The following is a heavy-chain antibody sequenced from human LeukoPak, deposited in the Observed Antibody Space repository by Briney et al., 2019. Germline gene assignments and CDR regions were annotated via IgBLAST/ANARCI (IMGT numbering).Heavy chain of an antibody. Sequence: SETLSLTCTVSGGSISSSSYYWSWIRQPPGKGLEWIGYIYYSGSTNYNPSLKSRVTISVDTSKNQFSLKLSSVTAADTAVYYCARLETSYYFDYWGQGTLVTVSS. J-gene: IGHJ4*02. D-gene: IGHD1-7*01. CDR2: IYYSGST. CDR3: ARLETSYYFDY. V-gene: IGHV4-61*05. CDR1: GGSISSSSYY.